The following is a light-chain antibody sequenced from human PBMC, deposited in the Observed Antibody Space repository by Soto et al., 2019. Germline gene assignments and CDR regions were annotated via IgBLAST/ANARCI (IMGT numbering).Light chain of an antibody. J-gene: IGKJ1*01. V-gene: IGKV1-39*01. CDR1: QSVSRY. CDR2: AVS. CDR3: QQSHINPRT. Sequence: DIQMTQSPSSLSASVGDRVTISCRASQSVSRYLNWYQQKPGKAPKLLIYAVSILESGVPSRFSGSGSGADFTLTISSLQPEDFATYYCQQSHINPRTFDQGTKVESK.